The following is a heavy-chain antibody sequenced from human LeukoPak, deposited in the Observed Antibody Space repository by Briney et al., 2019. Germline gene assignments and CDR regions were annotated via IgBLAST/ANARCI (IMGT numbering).Heavy chain of an antibody. CDR3: ARGGDCSSTSCYRFDP. Sequence: ASVKVSCKASGYTFTSYGISWVRQAPGQGLEWMGWISAYNGNTNYAQKLQGRVTMTTDTSASTAYMELRSLRSDDTAVYYCARGGDCSSTSCYRFDPWGQGTLVTVSS. J-gene: IGHJ5*02. CDR2: ISAYNGNT. CDR1: GYTFTSYG. V-gene: IGHV1-18*01. D-gene: IGHD2-2*03.